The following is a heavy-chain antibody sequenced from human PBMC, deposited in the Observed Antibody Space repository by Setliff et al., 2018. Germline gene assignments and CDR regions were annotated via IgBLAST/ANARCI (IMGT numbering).Heavy chain of an antibody. D-gene: IGHD3-22*01. CDR3: RVWVDMIEVDS. CDR2: ISFGGNT. J-gene: IGHJ4*02. CDR1: GDSISSTYYY. Sequence: PSETLSLTCTVSGDSISSTYYYWGWIRQPPGKGLEWIGSISFGGNTYYNPSLKSRVTMSVDTSKNQFSLKLTSVTAADTAVYYCRVWVDMIEVDSWAQGTLVTVSS. V-gene: IGHV4-39*01.